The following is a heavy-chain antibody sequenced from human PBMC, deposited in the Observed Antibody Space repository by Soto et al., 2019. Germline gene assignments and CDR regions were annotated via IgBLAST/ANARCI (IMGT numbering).Heavy chain of an antibody. D-gene: IGHD1-20*01. V-gene: IGHV1-69*02. Sequence: QVQLVQSGAEVKRPGSSVKVSCRTSGGTFNTYSISWVRQAPGQGLEWMGRITPIIDIPTYAQNFQGRVSISADKSTSTAYMQLTNLRFEDTAMYFCARANPQYVYFDSWAQGTLVTVSS. CDR3: ARANPQYVYFDS. CDR2: ITPIIDIP. J-gene: IGHJ4*02. CDR1: GGTFNTYS.